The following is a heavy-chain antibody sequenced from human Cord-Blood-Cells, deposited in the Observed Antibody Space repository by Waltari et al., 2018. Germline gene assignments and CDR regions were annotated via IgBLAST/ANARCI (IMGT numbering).Heavy chain of an antibody. D-gene: IGHD3-22*01. CDR3: AHYYDSSGYHDY. V-gene: IGHV1-2*02. CDR2: INPISGGT. CDR1: GYTFTGYY. Sequence: QVQLVQSGAEVKKPGASVKVSCKASGYTFTGYYMHWVRQAPGQGLEWMGWINPISGGTNYAQKFQGRVTMTRDTSISTAYMELSRLRSDDTAVYYCAHYYDSSGYHDYWGQGTLVTVSS. J-gene: IGHJ4*02.